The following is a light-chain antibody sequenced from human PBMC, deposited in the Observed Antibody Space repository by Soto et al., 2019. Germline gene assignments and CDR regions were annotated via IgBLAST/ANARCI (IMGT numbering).Light chain of an antibody. CDR1: SSDVGHYNF. V-gene: IGLV2-14*01. CDR3: NSFTRTTSLV. J-gene: IGLJ3*02. Sequence: QSVLTQPASVSGSPGQSITISCTGTSSDVGHYNFVSWYQQHPGKAPRLMIYEVSNRPSGVSNRFSGSKSGNTASLIISGLQAEDEAYYYCNSFTRTTSLVFGGGTKVTVL. CDR2: EVS.